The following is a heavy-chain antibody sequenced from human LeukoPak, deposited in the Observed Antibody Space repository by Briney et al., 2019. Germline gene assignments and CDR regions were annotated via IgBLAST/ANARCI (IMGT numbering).Heavy chain of an antibody. CDR2: ISAYNGNT. J-gene: IGHJ4*02. CDR1: GYTFTSYG. Sequence: ASVKVSCKASGYTFTSYGISWVRQAPGQGLEWMGWISAYNGNTNYAQKLHGRVTMTTDTSTSTAYMELRSLRSDDTAVYYCARDHRRYDSSGYSFDYWGQGTLVTVSS. D-gene: IGHD3-22*01. CDR3: ARDHRRYDSSGYSFDY. V-gene: IGHV1-18*01.